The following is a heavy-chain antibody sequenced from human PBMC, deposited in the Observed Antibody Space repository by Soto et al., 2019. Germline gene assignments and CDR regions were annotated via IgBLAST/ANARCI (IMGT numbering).Heavy chain of an antibody. CDR1: GFTFSTYA. Sequence: AGGSLRLSCAASGFTFSTYAMNWVRQAPGKGLEWVSAISGSGGSTYYADSVKGRFTTSRDNSKNTLYLQMDSLRAEDTAVYYCAILTTVTYTDDYWGQGTLVTVSS. CDR3: AILTTVTYTDDY. D-gene: IGHD4-4*01. CDR2: ISGSGGST. J-gene: IGHJ4*02. V-gene: IGHV3-23*01.